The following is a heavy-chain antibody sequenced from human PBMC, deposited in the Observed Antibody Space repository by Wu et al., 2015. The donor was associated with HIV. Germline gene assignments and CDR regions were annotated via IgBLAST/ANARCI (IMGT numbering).Heavy chain of an antibody. V-gene: IGHV1-18*01. Sequence: QVQLVQSGVEVKKPGASVKVSCTASGYTFSNFGISWVRQAPGQGLEWMGYIYGYNGKTIYAQNFQGRVTMTTDTSTSTAYVEVRSLRSDDTAVYYCARLQSLSGFYSNADLWGQGTLVTVSS. D-gene: IGHD3-22*01. CDR3: ARLQSLSGFYSNADL. J-gene: IGHJ5*02. CDR2: IYGYNGKT. CDR1: GYTFSNFG.